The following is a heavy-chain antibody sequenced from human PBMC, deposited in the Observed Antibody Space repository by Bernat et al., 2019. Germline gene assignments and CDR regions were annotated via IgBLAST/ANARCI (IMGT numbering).Heavy chain of an antibody. CDR2: IIPIFGTA. CDR3: ARVPRLSRYCSTTSCYTGGEWFDP. Sequence: QVQLVQSGAEVKKPGSSVKVSCKASGGTFSSYAISWVRQAPGQGLEWMGGIIPIFGTANYAQKFQGRVTITADESTSTAYMELSSLRSEDTAVYYCARVPRLSRYCSTTSCYTGGEWFDPWGQGTLVTVSS. D-gene: IGHD2-2*02. V-gene: IGHV1-69*01. J-gene: IGHJ5*02. CDR1: GGTFSSYA.